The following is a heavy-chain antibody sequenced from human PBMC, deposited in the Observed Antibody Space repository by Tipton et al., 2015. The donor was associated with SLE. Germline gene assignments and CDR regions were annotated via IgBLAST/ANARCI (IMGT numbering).Heavy chain of an antibody. CDR3: ARAPGAYCGGDCYSHFDY. V-gene: IGHV4-59*11. D-gene: IGHD2-21*01. Sequence: TLSLTCTVSGGSISSHYWSWIRQPPGKGLEWIGYIYYGGSTYYNPSLKSRVTISVDTSKNQFSLKLSSVTAADTAVYYCARAPGAYCGGDCYSHFDYWGQGTLVTVSS. CDR1: GGSISSHY. CDR2: IYYGGST. J-gene: IGHJ4*02.